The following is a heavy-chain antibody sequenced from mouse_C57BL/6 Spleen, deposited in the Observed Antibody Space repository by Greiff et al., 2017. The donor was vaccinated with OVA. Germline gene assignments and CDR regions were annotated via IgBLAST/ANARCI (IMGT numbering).Heavy chain of an antibody. V-gene: IGHV3-3*01. CDR2: TFYSGIT. J-gene: IGHJ4*01. Sequence: FPGNKLEYIGYTFYSGITYYNPSLESRTYITRDTSKNQFSLKLSSVTTEDTATYYCARALQYYYAMDYWGQGTSVTVSA. CDR3: ARALQYYYAMDY.